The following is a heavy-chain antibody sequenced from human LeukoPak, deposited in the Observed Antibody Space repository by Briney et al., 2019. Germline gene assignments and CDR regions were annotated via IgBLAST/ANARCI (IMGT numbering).Heavy chain of an antibody. J-gene: IGHJ4*02. Sequence: RASVKVSCKASGGTFSSYAISWVRQAPGQGLEWMGGIIPIFGTANYAQKFQGRVTITADESTSTAYMELSSLRSEDTAVYYCASLGYCSGGSCYSGDYWGQGTLVTVSS. CDR1: GGTFSSYA. V-gene: IGHV1-69*13. D-gene: IGHD2-15*01. CDR3: ASLGYCSGGSCYSGDY. CDR2: IIPIFGTA.